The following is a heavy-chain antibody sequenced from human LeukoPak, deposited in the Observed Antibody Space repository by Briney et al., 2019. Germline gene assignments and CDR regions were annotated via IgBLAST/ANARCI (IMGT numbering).Heavy chain of an antibody. V-gene: IGHV4-59*08. Sequence: SETLSLTCTVSGGSISGYYWSWIRQPPGKGLECIGYIYYSGSTNYNPSLKSRVTISVDTSKNQFSLKLSSVTAADTAVYYCARGVKIEYSSSSRNWYFDLWGRGTLVTVSS. J-gene: IGHJ2*01. D-gene: IGHD6-6*01. CDR3: ARGVKIEYSSSSRNWYFDL. CDR1: GGSISGYY. CDR2: IYYSGST.